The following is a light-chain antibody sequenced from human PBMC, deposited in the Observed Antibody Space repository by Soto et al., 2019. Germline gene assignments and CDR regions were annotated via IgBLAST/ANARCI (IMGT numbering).Light chain of an antibody. CDR1: QSISSW. V-gene: IGKV1-5*03. CDR2: KAS. J-gene: IGKJ4*01. CDR3: QQYNSYPLT. Sequence: DIQMTQSPSTLSASVGYRVTITCRASQSISSWLAWYQQKPGKAPKLLIYKASSLESGVPSRFSGSGSGTEFTLSISSLQPDDFATYYGQQYNSYPLTFGGGTKVEIK.